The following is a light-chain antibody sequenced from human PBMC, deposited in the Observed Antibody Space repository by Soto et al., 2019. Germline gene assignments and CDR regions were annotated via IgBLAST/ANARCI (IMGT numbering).Light chain of an antibody. CDR2: GAS. V-gene: IGKV3-15*01. J-gene: IGKJ4*01. Sequence: DIVLTQSPDTLSVSPGERATLSCRASQSVDSTYLAWYQQKPGQAPRLLISGASTGATGIPARFSGSGSGTEFTLTISSLQSEDCAIYYCQQYHTWPITFGGGTKVDIK. CDR3: QQYHTWPIT. CDR1: QSVDSTY.